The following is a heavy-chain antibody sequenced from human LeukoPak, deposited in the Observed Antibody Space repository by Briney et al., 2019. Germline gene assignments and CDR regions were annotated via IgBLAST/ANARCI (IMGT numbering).Heavy chain of an antibody. V-gene: IGHV3-23*01. CDR1: GFTFSSYA. Sequence: GGSLRLSCAASGFTFSSYAMSWVRQAPGKGLEWVSAICGGGGSTYYADSVKGRFTISRDNSKNTLYLQMNSLRAEDTAVYYCAKATPADYYDSSGFDYWGQGTLVTVSS. J-gene: IGHJ4*02. CDR2: ICGGGGST. CDR3: AKATPADYYDSSGFDY. D-gene: IGHD3-22*01.